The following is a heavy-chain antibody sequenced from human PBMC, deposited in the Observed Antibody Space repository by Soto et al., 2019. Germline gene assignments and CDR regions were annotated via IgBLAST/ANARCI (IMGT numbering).Heavy chain of an antibody. CDR1: GGSISSGDYY. CDR3: AQMVRGYYYYGMDV. Sequence: SETLSLTCTVSGGSISSGDYYWSWIRQPPGKGLEWIGYIYYSGSTYYNPSLKSRVTISVDTSKNQFSLKLGSVTAADTAVYYCAQMVRGYYYYGMDVWGQGTTVTVSS. D-gene: IGHD3-10*01. J-gene: IGHJ6*02. V-gene: IGHV4-30-4*01. CDR2: IYYSGST.